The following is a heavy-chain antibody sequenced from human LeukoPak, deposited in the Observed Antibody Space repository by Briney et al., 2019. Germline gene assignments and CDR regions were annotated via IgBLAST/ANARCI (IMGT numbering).Heavy chain of an antibody. CDR3: AREASSPRYYYYYMDV. J-gene: IGHJ6*03. Sequence: GGSLRLSCAASGFTFSSYEMNWVRQAPGKGLEWVSYISSSGSTIYHADSVKGRFTISRDNAKNSLYLQMNSLRAEDTAVYYCAREASSPRYYYYYMDVWGKGTTVTISS. V-gene: IGHV3-48*03. CDR2: ISSSGSTI. CDR1: GFTFSSYE.